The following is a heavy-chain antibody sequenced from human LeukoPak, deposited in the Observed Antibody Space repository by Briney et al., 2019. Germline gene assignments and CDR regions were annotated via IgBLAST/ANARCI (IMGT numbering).Heavy chain of an antibody. J-gene: IGHJ4*02. CDR1: GYTFTSYD. V-gene: IGHV1-8*01. D-gene: IGHD2-15*01. Sequence: GASVKVSCKASGYTFTSYDINWVRQATGQGLEWMGWMNPNSGNTGYAQKFQGRVTMTRNTSISTAYMELSSLRSEDTAVYYCARGQTIFSCSGGSCYHPSDYWGQGTQVTVSS. CDR2: MNPNSGNT. CDR3: ARGQTIFSCSGGSCYHPSDY.